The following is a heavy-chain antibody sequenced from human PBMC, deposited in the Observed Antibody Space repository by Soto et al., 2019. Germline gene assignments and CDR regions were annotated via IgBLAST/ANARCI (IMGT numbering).Heavy chain of an antibody. CDR1: GGSISSSSYY. J-gene: IGHJ6*02. D-gene: IGHD2-2*01. CDR2: IYYSGST. V-gene: IGHV4-39*01. Sequence: QLQLQESGPGLVKPSETLSLTCTVSGGSISSSSYYWGWIRQPPGKGLEWIGSIYYSGSTYYNPSLKSRVTISVDTSKNQFSLKLSSVTAADTAVYYCASLDPSRVLIPVPAATDTYYYYYGMDVWGQGTTVTVSS. CDR3: ASLDPSRVLIPVPAATDTYYYYYGMDV.